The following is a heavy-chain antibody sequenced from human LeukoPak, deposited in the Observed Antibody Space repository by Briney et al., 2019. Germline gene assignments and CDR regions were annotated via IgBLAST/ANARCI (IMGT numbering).Heavy chain of an antibody. J-gene: IGHJ4*02. V-gene: IGHV1-2*02. CDR2: INPNSGGT. D-gene: IGHD3-22*01. Sequence: ASVKVSCKASGYTFTDYYMHWVRQAPGQGLEWMGWINPNSGGTNYAQKFQGRVTMTRDTSISTAYMELSRLRSDDTAVYYCARAGRDYYDSSGYYYTAYWGQGTLVTVSS. CDR1: GYTFTDYY. CDR3: ARAGRDYYDSSGYYYTAY.